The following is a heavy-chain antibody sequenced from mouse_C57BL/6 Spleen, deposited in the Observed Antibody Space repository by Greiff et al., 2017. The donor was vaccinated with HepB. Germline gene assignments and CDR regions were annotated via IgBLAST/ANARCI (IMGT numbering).Heavy chain of an antibody. CDR1: GYTFTSYW. D-gene: IGHD2-4*01. J-gene: IGHJ3*01. CDR2: IYPGSGST. CDR3: ARSGDYDGRSRAY. Sequence: QVQLQQPGAELVKPGASVKMSCKASGYTFTSYWITWVKQRPGQGLEWIGDIYPGSGSTNYNEKFKSKATLTVDTSSSTAYMQLSSLTSEDSAVYYCARSGDYDGRSRAYWGQGTLVTVSA. V-gene: IGHV1-55*01.